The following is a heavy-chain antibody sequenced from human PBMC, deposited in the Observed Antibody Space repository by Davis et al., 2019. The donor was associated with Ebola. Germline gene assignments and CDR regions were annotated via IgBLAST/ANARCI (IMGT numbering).Heavy chain of an antibody. CDR1: GFTFSNYA. V-gene: IGHV3-23*01. CDR3: AKYYGSGSYYNFDY. J-gene: IGHJ4*02. CDR2: ISGSGGST. Sequence: GESLKISCAASGFTFSNYAMSWVRQAPGKGLEWVSGISGSGGSTYYADSVKGRFTVSRDNSKNTLHLQMTSLRAKDTAVYYCAKYYGSGSYYNFDYWGQGTLVTVSS. D-gene: IGHD3-10*01.